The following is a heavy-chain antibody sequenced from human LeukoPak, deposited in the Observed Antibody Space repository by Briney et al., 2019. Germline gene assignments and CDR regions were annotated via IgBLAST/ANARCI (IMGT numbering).Heavy chain of an antibody. D-gene: IGHD1-26*01. CDR3: ARSAVQANTPFYFDF. Sequence: GGSLRLSCSASGFIFTSYGMNWVRQAPGSVLQWVAYISAGSSNTFYADSVKGRFTISRDDAGNFLHLQMNSLSAEDTGVYYCARSAVQANTPFYFDFWGQGALVAVSS. V-gene: IGHV3-48*01. J-gene: IGHJ4*02. CDR1: GFIFTSYG. CDR2: ISAGSSNT.